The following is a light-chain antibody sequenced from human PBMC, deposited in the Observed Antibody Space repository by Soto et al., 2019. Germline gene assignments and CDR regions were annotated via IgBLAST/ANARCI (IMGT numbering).Light chain of an antibody. Sequence: DIQMTQSPSTLSASVGDRVTITCRASQSIDKWLTWYQQKPGKAPKALIYEVSNLKRGVPSRFSGSGSGTEFPLTISSLQPDDFATYYCQRDNHYFGGGTKVDIK. CDR2: EVS. CDR1: QSIDKW. V-gene: IGKV1-5*01. J-gene: IGKJ4*01. CDR3: QRDNHY.